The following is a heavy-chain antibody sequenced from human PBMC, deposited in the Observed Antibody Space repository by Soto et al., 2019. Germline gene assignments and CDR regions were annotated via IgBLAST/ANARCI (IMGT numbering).Heavy chain of an antibody. CDR1: RVAFSKFI. CDR3: AKVRYSSPMGYYYGMDV. V-gene: IGHV1-69*01. CDR2: IIPIFGTA. D-gene: IGHD6-19*01. Sequence: QAQLEQSGGEVKKPGSSAKVSCKASRVAFSKFIVTWVRQAPGLGLEWVGGIIPIFGTANYAQKFQGRVTSTADESTSTSYMEVNNLRSEDTAVYYCAKVRYSSPMGYYYGMDVWGQGTTVTVSS. J-gene: IGHJ6*02.